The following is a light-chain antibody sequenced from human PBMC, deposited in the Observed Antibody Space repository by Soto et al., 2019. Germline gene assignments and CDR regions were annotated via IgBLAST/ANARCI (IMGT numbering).Light chain of an antibody. Sequence: EIVLTQSPATLSLSPGERATLSCSASQSVSSYLAWYQQKPGQAPRLLIYDASNRATGIPARFSGSGYGKDFTLTISSLEPEDFAVNYCQQRSNWPPLTFGGGTKVEIK. J-gene: IGKJ4*01. CDR2: DAS. CDR3: QQRSNWPPLT. V-gene: IGKV3-11*01. CDR1: QSVSSY.